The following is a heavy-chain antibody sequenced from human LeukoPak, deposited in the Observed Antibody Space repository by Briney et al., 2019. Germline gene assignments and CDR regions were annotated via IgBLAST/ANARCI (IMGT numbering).Heavy chain of an antibody. D-gene: IGHD4-17*01. CDR1: GGSIRSGGYS. J-gene: IGHJ6*02. V-gene: IGHV4-30-2*01. Sequence: PSETLSLTCAVSGGSIRSGGYSWSWIRQPPGKGLEWIGYIYHSGSTYYNPSLKSRVTISVDRSKNQFSLKLSSVTAADTAVYYCARGPWYDYGRYYYGMDVWGQGTTVTVSS. CDR2: IYHSGST. CDR3: ARGPWYDYGRYYYGMDV.